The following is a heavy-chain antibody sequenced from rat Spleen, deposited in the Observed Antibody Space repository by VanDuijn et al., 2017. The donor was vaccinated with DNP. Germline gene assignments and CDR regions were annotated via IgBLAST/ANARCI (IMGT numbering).Heavy chain of an antibody. CDR3: ASLWTLAY. Sequence: EVQLVESGGGLVQPGRSLKLSCAASGFTFRDYGMAWVRQAPTKGLEWVASIRTGGGNTYYRDSVKGRFTISRDNAKNTLYLQMASLRSEDTATYYCASLWTLAYWGQGTLVTVSS. D-gene: IGHD1-3*01. CDR2: IRTGGGNT. CDR1: GFTFRDYG. V-gene: IGHV5S13*01. J-gene: IGHJ3*01.